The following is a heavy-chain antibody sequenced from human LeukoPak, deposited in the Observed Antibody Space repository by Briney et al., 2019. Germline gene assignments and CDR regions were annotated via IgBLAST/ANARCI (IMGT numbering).Heavy chain of an antibody. J-gene: IGHJ4*02. D-gene: IGHD3-9*01. Sequence: GGSLRLSCVASGFTFSSHAMTWVRQAPGKGLEWVSTISGRVSTAYYADSVRGRFTISRDNSKNTLYLQMNSLRTEDTAIFYCARGKTGHSDWLFDSWGQGTLVTVSS. V-gene: IGHV3-23*01. CDR1: GFTFSSHA. CDR2: ISGRVSTA. CDR3: ARGKTGHSDWLFDS.